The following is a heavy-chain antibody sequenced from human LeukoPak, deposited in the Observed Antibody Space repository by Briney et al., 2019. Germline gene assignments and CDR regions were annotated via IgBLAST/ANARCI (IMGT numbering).Heavy chain of an antibody. CDR1: GGSLSGYY. Sequence: SETLSLTCAVYGGSLSGYYWSWIRQPPGKGLEWIGEINHSGSTNYNPSLKSRVTISVDTSKNQFSLKLSSVTAADTAVYYCARGGNYDSSGYYQWNWFDPWGQGTLVTVSS. CDR3: ARGGNYDSSGYYQWNWFDP. V-gene: IGHV4-34*01. CDR2: INHSGST. J-gene: IGHJ5*02. D-gene: IGHD3-22*01.